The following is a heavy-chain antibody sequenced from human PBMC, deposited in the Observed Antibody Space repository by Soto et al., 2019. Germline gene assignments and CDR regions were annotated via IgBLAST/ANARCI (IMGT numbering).Heavy chain of an antibody. CDR2: INPNSRGT. CDR3: ARVTLKAGNWFDP. Sequence: QVQLVQSGAEVKKPGASVKVSCKASGYTFTDYFIHWVRQAPGQGFEWMGWINPNSRGTNYAPKFQGRVTMTRDTSNSTAYMELRGLRSDDTAVYYYARVTLKAGNWFDPWGQGTLVTVSS. J-gene: IGHJ5*02. V-gene: IGHV1-2*02. CDR1: GYTFTDYF.